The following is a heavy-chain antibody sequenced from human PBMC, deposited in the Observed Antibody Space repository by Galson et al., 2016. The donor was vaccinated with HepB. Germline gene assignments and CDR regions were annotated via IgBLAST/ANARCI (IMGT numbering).Heavy chain of an antibody. CDR1: GFAFSSYW. D-gene: IGHD3-10*01. CDR2: INSDGSRR. CDR3: GKDGGSLWESSGKGMDV. J-gene: IGHJ6*02. Sequence: SLRLSCAASGFAFSSYWMYWVRQPPGKGLVWVSRINSDGSRRTYADSVKGRFTISRDNRQNILYLEMNSLTMEDTALYYCGKDGGSLWESSGKGMDVWGQGTTVIVSS. V-gene: IGHV3-74*01.